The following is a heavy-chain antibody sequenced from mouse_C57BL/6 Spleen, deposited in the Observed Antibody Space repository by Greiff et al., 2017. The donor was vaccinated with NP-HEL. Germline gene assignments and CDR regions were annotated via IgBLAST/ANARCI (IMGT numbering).Heavy chain of an antibody. CDR2: IYPGGGAT. Sequence: QVQLQESGPELVKPGDSVKISCKASGYAFSSSWMNWVKQRPGKGLEWIGRIYPGGGATNYNGKFKGKAPLTADKSSNTAYMQLSSLTSEDSAVYFCARYGNDKCYYFDYWGQGTTLTVSS. CDR3: ARYGNDKCYYFDY. D-gene: IGHD2-2*01. J-gene: IGHJ2*01. V-gene: IGHV1-82*01. CDR1: GYAFSSSW.